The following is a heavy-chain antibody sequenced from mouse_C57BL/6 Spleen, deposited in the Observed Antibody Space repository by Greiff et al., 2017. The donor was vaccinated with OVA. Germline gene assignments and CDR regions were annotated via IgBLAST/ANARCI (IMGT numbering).Heavy chain of an antibody. D-gene: IGHD2-4*01. J-gene: IGHJ4*01. CDR1: GYSITSGYY. CDR3: ARMGYDYDDAMDY. V-gene: IGHV3-6*01. Sequence: EVKLMESGPGLVKPSQSLSLTCSVTGYSITSGYYWNWIRQFPGNKLEWMGYISYDGSNNYNPSLKNRISITRDTSKNQFFLKLNSVTTEDTATYYCARMGYDYDDAMDYWGQGTSVTVSS. CDR2: ISYDGSN.